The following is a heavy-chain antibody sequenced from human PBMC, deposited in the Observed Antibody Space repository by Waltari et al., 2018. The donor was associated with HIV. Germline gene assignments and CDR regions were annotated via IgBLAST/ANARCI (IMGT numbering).Heavy chain of an antibody. D-gene: IGHD3-3*01. V-gene: IGHV3-30-3*01. J-gene: IGHJ6*02. Sequence: QEQLVESGGGVAQPGRSLGLSCSASGFIFGDYAMHCVRPAPGKGLEWVGLISFDGNNAYYADSVKGRFTISRDNSKNTMSLQMNSLRSDDTALYYCARTIFGVMITSDFFYGMDVWGQGTTVTVS. CDR3: ARTIFGVMITSDFFYGMDV. CDR1: GFIFGDYA. CDR2: ISFDGNNA.